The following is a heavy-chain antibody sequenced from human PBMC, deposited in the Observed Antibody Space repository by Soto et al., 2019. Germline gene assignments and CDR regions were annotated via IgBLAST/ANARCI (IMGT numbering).Heavy chain of an antibody. CDR3: ARMRPTGWHDYYFFGMDL. J-gene: IGHJ6*02. D-gene: IGHD6-19*01. V-gene: IGHV4-59*11. CDR1: GGSLTDHY. CDR2: VFSRGGT. Sequence: QVQLQESGPGLVKPSETLSLTCNVSGGSLTDHYWTWIRQPPGKGLEWIGCVFSRGGTYYAPSLQSRVXXXLXXSKNQFSLRRTSMTTADTAVYYCARMRPTGWHDYYFFGMDLWGQGTTVTVSS.